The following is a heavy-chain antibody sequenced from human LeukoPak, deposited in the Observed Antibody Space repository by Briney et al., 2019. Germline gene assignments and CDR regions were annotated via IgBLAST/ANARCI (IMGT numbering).Heavy chain of an antibody. CDR1: GFTFSDYY. CDR2: ISSRGTAI. D-gene: IGHD2-15*01. CDR3: ARDLGGSWTTFDF. J-gene: IGHJ5*01. Sequence: PGGSLRLSRAASGFTFSDYYMTWIRQAPGKGLEWLSYISSRGTAIYYADSVKGRFTVSRDNARNSLYLQMSSLRADDTAVYYCARDLGGSWTTFDFWGQGTLVTVSS. V-gene: IGHV3-11*01.